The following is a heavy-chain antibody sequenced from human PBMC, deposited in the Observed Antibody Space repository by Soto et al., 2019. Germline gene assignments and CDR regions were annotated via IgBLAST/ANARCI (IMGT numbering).Heavy chain of an antibody. D-gene: IGHD6-13*01. CDR1: GGSINSGGYY. CDR2: IFYSGST. J-gene: IGHJ4*02. V-gene: IGHV4-31*03. CDR3: ARGYRPSGYSSSWVFDY. Sequence: QVQLQESGPGLVKPSQTLSLICTVSGGSINSGGYYWNWIRQHPRTGLEWIGNIFYSGSTYYNPFLRSRVSIPADTSDNQFSRTLSSVTAADTAVYFCARGYRPSGYSSSWVFDYWGQGTLVDVSS.